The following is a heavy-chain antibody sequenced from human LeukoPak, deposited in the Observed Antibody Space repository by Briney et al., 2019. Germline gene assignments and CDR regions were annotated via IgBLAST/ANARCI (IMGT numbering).Heavy chain of an antibody. CDR3: ATGDGVGSSGYYYVYDY. J-gene: IGHJ4*02. Sequence: ASVKVSCKVSGYTLTELSMHWVRQAPGKGLEWMGGFDPEDGETIYAQKFQGRVTMTEDTSTDTAYMELSSLRSEDTAVYYCATGDGVGSSGYYYVYDYWGQGTLVTVSS. D-gene: IGHD3-22*01. CDR2: FDPEDGET. CDR1: GYTLTELS. V-gene: IGHV1-24*01.